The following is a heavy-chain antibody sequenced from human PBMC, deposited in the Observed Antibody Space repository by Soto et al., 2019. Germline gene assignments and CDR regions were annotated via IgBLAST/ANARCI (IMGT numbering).Heavy chain of an antibody. CDR2: IYWDDDK. Sequence: QITLKESGPTLVKPTQTLTLTCTFSGFSLSTSGVGVGWIRQPPGKALEWLALIYWDDDKRYSPSLKSRLTIXXDXSXSQVVLTMTYMDPVDTATYYCAHSYSGYDSLPTLDYWGQGTLVTVSS. V-gene: IGHV2-5*02. CDR1: GFSLSTSGVG. J-gene: IGHJ4*02. D-gene: IGHD5-12*01. CDR3: AHSYSGYDSLPTLDY.